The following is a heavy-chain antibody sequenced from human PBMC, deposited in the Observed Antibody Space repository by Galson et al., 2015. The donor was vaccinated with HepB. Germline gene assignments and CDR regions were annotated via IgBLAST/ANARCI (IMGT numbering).Heavy chain of an antibody. V-gene: IGHV4-4*07. CDR3: ARDGDCSSASCYVGMDV. D-gene: IGHD2-2*01. Sequence: SETLSLTCTVSGGSISSYYWSWIRQPAGKGLEWIGRIYTSGSTNYNPSLKSRVTMSVDTSKNQFSLKLSSVTAADTAVYYCARDGDCSSASCYVGMDVWGQGTTVTVSS. CDR2: IYTSGST. CDR1: GGSISSYY. J-gene: IGHJ6*02.